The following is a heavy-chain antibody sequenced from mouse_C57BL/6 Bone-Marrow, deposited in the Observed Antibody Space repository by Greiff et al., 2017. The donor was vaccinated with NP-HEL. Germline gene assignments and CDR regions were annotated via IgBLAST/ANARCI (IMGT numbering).Heavy chain of an antibody. V-gene: IGHV1-58*01. D-gene: IGHD1-1*01. J-gene: IGHJ1*03. CDR1: GYTFTSYG. Sequence: EVKLQESGAELVRPGSSVKMSCKTSGYTFTSYGINWVKQRPGQGLEWIGYIYIGNGYTEYNEKFKGKATLTSDTSSSTAYMQLSSLTSEDSAIYFCARSEDYGSSSYWYFDVWGTGTTVTVSS. CDR3: ARSEDYGSSSYWYFDV. CDR2: IYIGNGYT.